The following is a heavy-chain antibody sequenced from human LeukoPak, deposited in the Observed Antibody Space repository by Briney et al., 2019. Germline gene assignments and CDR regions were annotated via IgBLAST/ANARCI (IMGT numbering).Heavy chain of an antibody. Sequence: GGSLRLSCAASGFTFSSYWMSWVRQAPGKGLEWVSYISSSGSTIYYADSVKGRFTISRDNAKNSLYLQMNSLRAEDTAVYYCARDSCGGDCYSSPSDLWGQGTLVTVSS. D-gene: IGHD2-21*02. CDR1: GFTFSSYW. CDR3: ARDSCGGDCYSSPSDL. CDR2: ISSSGSTI. J-gene: IGHJ5*02. V-gene: IGHV3-48*04.